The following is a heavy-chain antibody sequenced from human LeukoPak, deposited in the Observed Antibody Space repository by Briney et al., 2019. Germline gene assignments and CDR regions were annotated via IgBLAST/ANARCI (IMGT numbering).Heavy chain of an antibody. J-gene: IGHJ6*02. CDR3: ARDGDGYCSSTSCLRGMDV. CDR1: GGTFSSYA. CDR2: IIPILGIA. Sequence: SVKVSCKASGGTFSSYAVSWVRQAPGQGLEWMGRIIPILGIANYAQKFQGRVTITADKSTSTAYMELSSLRSEDTAVYYCARDGDGYCSSTSCLRGMDVWGQGTTVTVSS. V-gene: IGHV1-69*04. D-gene: IGHD2-2*01.